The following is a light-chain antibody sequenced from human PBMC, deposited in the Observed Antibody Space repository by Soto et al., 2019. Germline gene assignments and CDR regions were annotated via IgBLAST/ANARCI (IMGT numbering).Light chain of an antibody. J-gene: IGLJ1*01. Sequence: QSVLTQPASVSGSPGQSITISCTGTSSDVGACNCVSWYQQHPGKAPKLMIYEVNNRPSGVSNRFSGSKSGNTASLTISGLQAEDEADYYCSSFTTTSTDVFGTGTKLTVL. CDR2: EVN. CDR3: SSFTTTSTDV. CDR1: SSDVGACNC. V-gene: IGLV2-14*01.